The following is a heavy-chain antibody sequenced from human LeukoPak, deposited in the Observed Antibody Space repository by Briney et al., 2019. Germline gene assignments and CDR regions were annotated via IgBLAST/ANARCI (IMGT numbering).Heavy chain of an antibody. D-gene: IGHD3-3*01. J-gene: IGHJ4*02. CDR3: AKEDAYYDFWSGQY. CDR1: GFTFDDYA. Sequence: QPGRSLRLSCAASGFTFDDYAMHWVRQAPGKGLEWVSGISWNSGSIGYADSVKGRFTISRDNSKNTLYLQMNSLRAEDTAVYYCAKEDAYYDFWSGQYWGQGTLVTVSS. CDR2: ISWNSGSI. V-gene: IGHV3-9*01.